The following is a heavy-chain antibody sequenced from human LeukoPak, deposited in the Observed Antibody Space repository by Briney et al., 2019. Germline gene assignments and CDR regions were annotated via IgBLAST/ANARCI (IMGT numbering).Heavy chain of an antibody. Sequence: GGSLRLSCAASGCTFNNYGMHWVRQAPGKGLEWVAFIRYDGNYKYYADSVKGRFTISRDNSKNTQSLQMNSLRAEDPAVYYCARDNPTDYGGNAFDYWGQGTLVTVSS. CDR3: ARDNPTDYGGNAFDY. J-gene: IGHJ4*02. CDR2: IRYDGNYK. V-gene: IGHV3-30*02. CDR1: GCTFNNYG. D-gene: IGHD4-23*01.